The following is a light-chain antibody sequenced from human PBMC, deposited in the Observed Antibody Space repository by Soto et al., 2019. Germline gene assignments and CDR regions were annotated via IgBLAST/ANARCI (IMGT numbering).Light chain of an antibody. CDR1: SSDVGGYNY. CDR2: DVS. CDR3: SSYTSSSTV. V-gene: IGLV2-14*01. J-gene: IGLJ2*01. Sequence: QSVLTQPASVSGSPGQSITISCNGTSSDVGGYNYVSWYQQHPGKAPKLMIYDVSNRPSGVSNRFSGSKSGNTASLTISGLQAEDEADYYCSSYTSSSTVFGGGTKLTVL.